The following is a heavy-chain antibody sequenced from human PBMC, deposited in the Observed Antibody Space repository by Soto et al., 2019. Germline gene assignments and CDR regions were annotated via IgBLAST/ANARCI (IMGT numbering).Heavy chain of an antibody. V-gene: IGHV1-69*08. CDR3: ARDPLVDIVATITSKGWFDP. J-gene: IGHJ5*02. D-gene: IGHD5-12*01. Sequence: QVQLVQSGAEVKKPGSSVKVSCKASGGTFSSYTISWVRQAPGQGLEWMGRIIPILGIANYAQKFQGRVTIPADKSTSKAYMELSSLRPEDTAVYYCARDPLVDIVATITSKGWFDPWGQGTLVTVSS. CDR2: IIPILGIA. CDR1: GGTFSSYT.